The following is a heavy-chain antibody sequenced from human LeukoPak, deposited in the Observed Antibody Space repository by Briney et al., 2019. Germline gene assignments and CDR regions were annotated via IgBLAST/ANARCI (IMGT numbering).Heavy chain of an antibody. J-gene: IGHJ5*02. CDR3: TRPRLLLWFGEEETWFDP. CDR1: GFTFSGSA. V-gene: IGHV3-73*01. CDR2: IRSKANSYAT. Sequence: QPGGSLRLSCAASGFTFSGSAMHWVRQASGKGLEWVGRIRSKANSYATAYAASVKGRFTISRDDSKNTAYLQMNSLKTEDTAVYYCTRPRLLLWFGEEETWFDPWGQGTLVTVSS. D-gene: IGHD3-10*01.